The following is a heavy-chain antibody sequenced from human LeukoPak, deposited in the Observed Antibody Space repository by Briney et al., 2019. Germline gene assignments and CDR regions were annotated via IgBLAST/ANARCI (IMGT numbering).Heavy chain of an antibody. CDR1: GGTFSSYA. CDR3: ARDPSYDFWSAPGYMDV. CDR2: IIPIFGTA. D-gene: IGHD3-3*01. J-gene: IGHJ6*03. V-gene: IGHV1-69*13. Sequence: ASVKVSCKASGGTFSSYAISWVRQAPGQGLEWMGGIIPIFGTANYVQKFQGRVTITADESTSTAYMELSSLRSEDTAVYYCARDPSYDFWSAPGYMDVWGKGTTVTVSS.